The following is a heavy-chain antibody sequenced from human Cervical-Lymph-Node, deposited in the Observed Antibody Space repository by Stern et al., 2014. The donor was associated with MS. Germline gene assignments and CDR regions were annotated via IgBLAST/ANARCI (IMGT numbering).Heavy chain of an antibody. J-gene: IGHJ6*02. CDR2: ISYDGSNK. CDR1: GFTFSRSA. D-gene: IGHD4-17*01. V-gene: IGHV3-30*04. CDR3: ARDRLDGDYVYYYGLDV. Sequence: VHLVESGGGVVRPGRSLRLSCATSGFTFSRSAVLWVRQAPGKGLEWVAAISYDGSNKFYGDSVKGRFTISRGNSKNTLFLQMNNLRPEDSGVYHCARDRLDGDYVYYYGLDVWGQGTTVTVSS.